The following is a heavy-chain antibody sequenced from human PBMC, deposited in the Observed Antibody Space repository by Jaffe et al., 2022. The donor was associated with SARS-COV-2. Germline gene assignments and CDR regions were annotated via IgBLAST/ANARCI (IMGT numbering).Heavy chain of an antibody. Sequence: QVQLQQWGAGLLKPSETLSLTCAVYGGSFSGYYWSWIRQPPGKGLEWIGEINHSGSTNYNPSLKSRVTISVDTSKNQFSLKLSSVTAADTAVYYCAREMEAVRPRGDSSGYSNYYYYYYMDVWGKGTTVTVSS. D-gene: IGHD3-22*01. CDR2: INHSGST. CDR3: AREMEAVRPRGDSSGYSNYYYYYYMDV. CDR1: GGSFSGYY. J-gene: IGHJ6*03. V-gene: IGHV4-34*01.